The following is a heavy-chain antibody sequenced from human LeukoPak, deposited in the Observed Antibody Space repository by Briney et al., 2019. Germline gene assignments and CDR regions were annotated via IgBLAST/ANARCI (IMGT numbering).Heavy chain of an antibody. D-gene: IGHD3-10*01. CDR2: ISSSSSYI. V-gene: IGHV3-21*01. J-gene: IGHJ4*02. CDR1: GFTFSTYA. CDR3: ARRNYYGSGSYIDY. Sequence: GGSLRLSCAASGFTFSTYAMNWVRQAPGKGLEWVSSISSSSSYIYYADSVKGRFTISRDNAKNSLYLQMNSLRAEDTAVYYCARRNYYGSGSYIDYWGQGTLVTVSS.